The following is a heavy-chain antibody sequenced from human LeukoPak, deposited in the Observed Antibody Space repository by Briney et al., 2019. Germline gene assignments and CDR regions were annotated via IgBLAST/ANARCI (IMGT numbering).Heavy chain of an antibody. J-gene: IGHJ4*02. CDR3: ARSPMYQLLLLYFDY. D-gene: IGHD2-2*01. CDR2: INHSGST. Sequence: SETLSLTCAVYGGSFSGYYWSWIRQPPGKGLEGIGEINHSGSTNYNPSLKSRVTISVDTSKNQFSLKLSSVTAADTAVYYCARSPMYQLLLLYFDYWGQGTLVTVSS. V-gene: IGHV4-34*01. CDR1: GGSFSGYY.